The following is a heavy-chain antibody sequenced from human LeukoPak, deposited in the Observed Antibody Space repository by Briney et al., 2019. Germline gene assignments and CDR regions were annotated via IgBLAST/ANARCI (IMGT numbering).Heavy chain of an antibody. D-gene: IGHD5-18*01. CDR1: GGSISGYY. J-gene: IGHJ4*02. CDR2: ISYTGSA. V-gene: IGHV4-59*01. CDR3: ARDKQPGDY. Sequence: SEALSLTCTVSGGSISGYYWNWIRQPPGKGLEWIGYISYTGSADYNPSLKSRVTISVDTSKNQFSLKLTSLTAADTAVYYCARDKQPGDYWGQGTLVTVSS.